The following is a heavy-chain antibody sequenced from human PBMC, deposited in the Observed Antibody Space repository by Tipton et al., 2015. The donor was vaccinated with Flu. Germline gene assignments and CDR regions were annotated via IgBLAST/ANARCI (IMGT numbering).Heavy chain of an antibody. CDR2: IFYSGDT. CDR1: GGSISSSTYY. D-gene: IGHD1-26*01. CDR3: ARLGFSGSYFDY. V-gene: IGHV4-39*01. J-gene: IGHJ4*02. Sequence: LRLSCTVSGGSISSSTYYWGWIRQSPGKGPEWIGSIFYSGDTYYNPSLKSRVTISVDTSKNQFSLRLTSVTAADTAVFYCARLGFSGSYFDYWGQGTLVTVSS.